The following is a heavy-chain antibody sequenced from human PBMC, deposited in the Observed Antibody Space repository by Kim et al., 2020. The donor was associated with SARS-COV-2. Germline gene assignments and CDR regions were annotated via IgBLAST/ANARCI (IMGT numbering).Heavy chain of an antibody. CDR3: TRAGITMVRGVTTHNWFDP. CDR2: IRSKANSYAT. V-gene: IGHV3-73*01. D-gene: IGHD3-10*01. Sequence: GGSLRLSCAASGFTFSGSAMHWVRQASGKGLEWVGRIRSKANSYATAYAASVKGRFTISRDDSKNTAYLQMNSLKTEDTAVYYCTRAGITMVRGVTTHNWFDPWGQGTLVTVSS. CDR1: GFTFSGSA. J-gene: IGHJ5*02.